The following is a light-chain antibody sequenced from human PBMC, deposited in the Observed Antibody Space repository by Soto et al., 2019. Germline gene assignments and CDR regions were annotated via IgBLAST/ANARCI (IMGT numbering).Light chain of an antibody. CDR3: MQGTHWPPT. CDR2: KVS. CDR1: QSLVYNDGNTY. J-gene: IGKJ4*01. Sequence: DVVLTQSPHSLPVTLGQPASISCGSTQSLVYNDGNTYLNWYQQRPGQSPRRLIYKVSNRDSGVPDRFSGSGSGSVFTLKISRVEAEDVGVYYCMQGTHWPPTFGGGTRVEIK. V-gene: IGKV2-30*01.